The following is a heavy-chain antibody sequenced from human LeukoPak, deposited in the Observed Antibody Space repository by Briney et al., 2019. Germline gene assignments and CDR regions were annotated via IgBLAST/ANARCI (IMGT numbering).Heavy chain of an antibody. V-gene: IGHV3-23*01. D-gene: IGHD6-19*01. CDR3: AKEVEGSSGWFSYYYYGMDV. J-gene: IGHJ6*02. CDR2: ISGSGGST. CDR1: GFTFSSYA. Sequence: PGGSLRLSCAASGFTFSSYAMSWVRRAPGKGLEWVSAISGSGGSTYYADSVKGRFTISRDNSKNTLYLQMNSLRAEDTAVYYCAKEVEGSSGWFSYYYYGMDVWGQGTTVTVSS.